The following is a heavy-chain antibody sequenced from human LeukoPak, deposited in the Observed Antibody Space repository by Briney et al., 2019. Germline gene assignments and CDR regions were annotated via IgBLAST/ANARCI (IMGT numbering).Heavy chain of an antibody. CDR3: ASEGYCSGGSCYTHDDAFDI. D-gene: IGHD2-15*01. J-gene: IGHJ3*02. Sequence: GGSLRLSCVASGFTFSSYSMNWVRQAPGKGLEWVSSISSSSSYIYYADSVKGRFTISRDNAKNSLYLQMNSLRAEDTAVYYCASEGYCSGGSCYTHDDAFDIWGQGTMVTVSS. CDR2: ISSSSSYI. V-gene: IGHV3-21*01. CDR1: GFTFSSYS.